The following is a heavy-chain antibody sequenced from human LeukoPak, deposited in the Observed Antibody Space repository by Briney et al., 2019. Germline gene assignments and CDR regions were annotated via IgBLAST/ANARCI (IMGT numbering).Heavy chain of an antibody. V-gene: IGHV3-48*02. CDR2: ISSTSSTI. D-gene: IGHD1-26*01. CDR1: GFSFSDYS. CDR3: ARVRGGNYNDY. J-gene: IGHJ4*02. Sequence: GGSLRLSCAASGFSFSDYSVNWVRQAPGKGLEWVAYISSTSSTIFHADSVKGRFTISRDNAKNSLYLQMNSLRDDDTAVYYCARVRGGNYNDYRGQGTLVTVSS.